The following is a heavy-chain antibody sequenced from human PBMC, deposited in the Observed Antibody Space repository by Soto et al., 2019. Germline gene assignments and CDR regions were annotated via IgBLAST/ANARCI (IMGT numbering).Heavy chain of an antibody. CDR2: IYYSGST. J-gene: IGHJ6*02. V-gene: IGHV4-31*01. CDR1: GGSISSGGYY. Sequence: QVQLQESGPGLVKPSQTLSLTCTVSGGSISSGGYYWSRIRQHPGKGLEWVGYIYYSGSTYYNPSLKRVVNISVDTSKNQFSLKLSSVTAADTAVYYCARLGITIFGVVKGGMDVWGQGTTVTVSS. CDR3: ARLGITIFGVVKGGMDV. D-gene: IGHD3-3*01.